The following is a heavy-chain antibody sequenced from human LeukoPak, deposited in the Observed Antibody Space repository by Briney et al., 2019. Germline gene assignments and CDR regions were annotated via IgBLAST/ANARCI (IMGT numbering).Heavy chain of an antibody. J-gene: IGHJ4*02. CDR1: GFTFSSYG. CDR3: AKVRSGYSYGSPFDY. Sequence: GGSLRLSCAASGFTFSSYGMHWVRQAPGKGLEWVAFIRYDGSNKYYADSVKGRFTISRDNSKNTLYLQMNSLRAEDTAVYYCAKVRSGYSYGSPFDYWGQGTLVTVSS. V-gene: IGHV3-30*02. CDR2: IRYDGSNK. D-gene: IGHD5-18*01.